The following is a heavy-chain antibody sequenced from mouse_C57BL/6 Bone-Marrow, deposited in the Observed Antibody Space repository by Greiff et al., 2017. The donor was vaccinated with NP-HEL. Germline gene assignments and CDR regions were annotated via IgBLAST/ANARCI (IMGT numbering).Heavy chain of an antibody. J-gene: IGHJ3*01. CDR1: GFTFSDYG. CDR3: ARLGRGGFAY. CDR2: ISSGSSTI. V-gene: IGHV5-17*01. Sequence: VQLKESGGGLVKPGGSLKLSCAASGFTFSDYGMHWVRQAPEKGLEWVAYISSGSSTIYYADTVKGRFTISRDNAKNTLFLQMTSLRSEDTAMYYCARLGRGGFAYWGQGTLVTVSA. D-gene: IGHD4-1*01.